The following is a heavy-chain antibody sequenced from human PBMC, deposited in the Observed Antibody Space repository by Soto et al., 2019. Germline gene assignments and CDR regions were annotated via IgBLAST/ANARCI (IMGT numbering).Heavy chain of an antibody. CDR2: MNPDGSQE. Sequence: EVQLVESGGGLVQPGGSLRLSCAASGFAFSTYWMSWVRQAPGQGLEWVATMNPDGSQEYYVDSVKGRFTVSRDNAKKSLYLQMNSLRDEDTAVYCCASGGWETPIWGQGTPVTASS. J-gene: IGHJ4*02. V-gene: IGHV3-7*03. CDR1: GFAFSTYW. CDR3: ASGGWETPI. D-gene: IGHD1-26*01.